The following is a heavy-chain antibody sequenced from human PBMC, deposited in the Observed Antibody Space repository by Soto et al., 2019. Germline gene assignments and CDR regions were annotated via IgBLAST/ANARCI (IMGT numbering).Heavy chain of an antibody. J-gene: IGHJ5*02. CDR3: ARDMEGSSWFNWFVP. Sequence: GGFLRLSCAASGFTFSSYSMNWVRQAPGKGLEWVSYISSSSSTIYYADSVKGRFTISRDNAKNSLYLQMNSLRAEDTAVYYCARDMEGSSWFNWFVPWGQGP. V-gene: IGHV3-48*01. CDR1: GFTFSSYS. D-gene: IGHD6-13*01. CDR2: ISSSSSTI.